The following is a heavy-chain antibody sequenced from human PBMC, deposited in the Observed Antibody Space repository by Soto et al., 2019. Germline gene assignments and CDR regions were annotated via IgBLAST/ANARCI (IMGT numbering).Heavy chain of an antibody. CDR1: GGSISSYY. J-gene: IGHJ4*02. V-gene: IGHV4-59*01. D-gene: IGHD2-21*02. Sequence: SETLSLTYTVSGGSISSYYWSWIRQPPGKGLEWIGYIYYSGSTNYNPSLKSRVTISVDTSKNQFSLKLSSVTAADTAVYYCARTAYCGGDCVFFDYWGQGTLVTVSS. CDR3: ARTAYCGGDCVFFDY. CDR2: IYYSGST.